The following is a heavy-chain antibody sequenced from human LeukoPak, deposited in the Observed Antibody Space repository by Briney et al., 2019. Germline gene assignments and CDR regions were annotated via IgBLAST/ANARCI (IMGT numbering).Heavy chain of an antibody. J-gene: IGHJ4*02. Sequence: SETLSLTCTVSGGSISSYYWSWIRQPPGKGLEWIGYIYYSGSTNYNPSLKSRVTISVDTSKNQFSLKLSSVTAADTAVYYCAGSRDYYGSGSYYLPLGFDYWGQGTLVTVSS. D-gene: IGHD3-10*01. CDR2: IYYSGST. CDR1: GGSISSYY. CDR3: AGSRDYYGSGSYYLPLGFDY. V-gene: IGHV4-59*08.